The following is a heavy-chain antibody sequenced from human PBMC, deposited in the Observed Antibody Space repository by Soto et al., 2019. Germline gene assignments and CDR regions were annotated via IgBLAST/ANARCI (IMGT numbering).Heavy chain of an antibody. D-gene: IGHD6-19*01. CDR1: GFTFVDYA. CDR3: AKQYSSCIFQNYSVDD. J-gene: IGHJ6*03. Sequence: EVQLVESGGGLLQPGRSLRLSCAAYGFTFVDYAMLWVRQAPGKGLVWILGISWNSGSIGYADSVKGRFTISRDNAKNSLYLQMNSLRAEDTTLYYCAKQYSSCIFQNYSVDDWGKGTPVTVSS. V-gene: IGHV3-9*01. CDR2: ISWNSGSI.